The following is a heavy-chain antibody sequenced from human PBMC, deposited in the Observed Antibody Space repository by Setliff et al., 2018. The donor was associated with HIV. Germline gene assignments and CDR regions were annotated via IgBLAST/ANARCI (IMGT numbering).Heavy chain of an antibody. CDR3: ARVPYRSARFSGGHDAFDV. V-gene: IGHV1-18*01. J-gene: IGHJ3*01. CDR1: GYTFSSYG. CDR2: ISGYNGNT. Sequence: AASVKVSCKASGYTFSSYGSSWVRQAPGQGLEWMGWISGYNGNTKYVQKLQGRVTMTTDTSTRTVYMELRSLRHDDPAEYFCARVPYRSARFSGGHDAFDVWGQGTMVTVSS. D-gene: IGHD6-19*01.